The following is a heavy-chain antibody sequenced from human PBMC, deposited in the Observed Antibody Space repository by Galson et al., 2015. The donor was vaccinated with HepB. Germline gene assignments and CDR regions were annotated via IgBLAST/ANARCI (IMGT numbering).Heavy chain of an antibody. J-gene: IGHJ3*01. CDR1: GFTFSNAR. CDR3: TTDRPILGSCRLSSC. CDR2: IKSKTDGGTT. Sequence: SLRLSCAASGFTFSNARMSWVRQAPGKGLEWVGRIKSKTDGGTTDYAAPVKGRFTISRDDSKNTLYLQMNSLKTEDTAVYYCTTDRPILGSCRLSSCWGQGTMVTVSS. D-gene: IGHD1-26*01. V-gene: IGHV3-15*01.